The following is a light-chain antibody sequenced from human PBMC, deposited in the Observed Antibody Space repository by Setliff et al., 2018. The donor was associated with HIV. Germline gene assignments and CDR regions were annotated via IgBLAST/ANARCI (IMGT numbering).Light chain of an antibody. CDR2: KAS. V-gene: IGKV1-5*03. J-gene: IGKJ2*01. CDR3: QQYNSFSAT. CDR1: QSISTW. Sequence: DIQMTQSPSSLSASVGDRVTITCRASQSISTWLAWYQQKPGKAPKLLMYKASSLQSGVPSRFSGSGSGTEFTLTISSLQPDDFATYYCQQYNSFSATFGQGTKVDIK.